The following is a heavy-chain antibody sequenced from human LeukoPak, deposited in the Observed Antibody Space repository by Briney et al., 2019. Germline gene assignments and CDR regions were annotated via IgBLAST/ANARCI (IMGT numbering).Heavy chain of an antibody. V-gene: IGHV1-46*01. Sequence: ASVKVSCKAFGYTFTNYYMHWVRQAPGQGLEWMGILNPSGGSTSYAQKFQGRVTITTDESTSTAYMELSSLRSEDTAVYYCARSPRYCSSTSCYSPPATPYYYYMDVWGKGTTVTVSS. J-gene: IGHJ6*03. CDR1: GYTFTNYY. D-gene: IGHD2-2*01. CDR3: ARSPRYCSSTSCYSPPATPYYYYMDV. CDR2: LNPSGGST.